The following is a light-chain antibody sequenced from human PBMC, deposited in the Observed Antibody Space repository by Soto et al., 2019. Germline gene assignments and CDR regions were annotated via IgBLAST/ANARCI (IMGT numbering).Light chain of an antibody. Sequence: DIQMTQSPSTLSGSFGDGVTITCRASQRISTWLAWYQQKPGKAPKLLISDASSLETGVPSRFSGSGSGTEFTLTINSLQPDDFATYYCQQYKSYWTFGQGTKVDIK. J-gene: IGKJ1*01. CDR2: DAS. V-gene: IGKV1-5*01. CDR1: QRISTW. CDR3: QQYKSYWT.